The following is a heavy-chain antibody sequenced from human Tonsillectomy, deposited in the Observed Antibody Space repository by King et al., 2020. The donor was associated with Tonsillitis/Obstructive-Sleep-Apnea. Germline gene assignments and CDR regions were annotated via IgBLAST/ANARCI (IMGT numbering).Heavy chain of an antibody. V-gene: IGHV3-21*01. CDR3: TRALSTAYLDS. Sequence: QLVQSGGGLVKPGGSLRLSCAASGFAFHYYTLEWVRQAPGKGLEGVSSIDGTGTHIYYADSVKGRFTVSRDNTKNALYLQMTSLRAEDTALYYCTRALSTAYLDSWGQGTLVTVSS. CDR1: GFAFHYYT. CDR2: IDGTGTHI. J-gene: IGHJ4*02.